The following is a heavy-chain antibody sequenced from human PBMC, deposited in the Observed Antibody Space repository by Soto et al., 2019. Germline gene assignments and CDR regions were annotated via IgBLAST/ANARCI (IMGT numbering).Heavy chain of an antibody. J-gene: IGHJ4*02. Sequence: QVQVVESGGGVVQPGGSLRLSCAASGFTFSSYAMHWVRQAPGKGLEWVAVVSDDGTNKYYADSVKGRFTISRDNSKNTLYLQRNSLRVEDTALYYCVRRSDYWGQGTLVTVSS. CDR3: VRRSDY. CDR1: GFTFSSYA. CDR2: VSDDGTNK. V-gene: IGHV3-30-3*01.